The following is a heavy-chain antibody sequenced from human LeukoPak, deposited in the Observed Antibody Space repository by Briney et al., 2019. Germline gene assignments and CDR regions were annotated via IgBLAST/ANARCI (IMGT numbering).Heavy chain of an antibody. D-gene: IGHD3-3*01. Sequence: GGSLRLSCAASGLTFSSYELNWVRHTPGKGLEWVSYISSSGNTIYYADSVKGRFTISRDNAKNSLYLQMNSLRAEDTAVYYCARINDGFWSGYPAYFDSWGQGTLVTVSS. V-gene: IGHV3-48*03. CDR3: ARINDGFWSGYPAYFDS. J-gene: IGHJ4*02. CDR2: ISSSGNTI. CDR1: GLTFSSYE.